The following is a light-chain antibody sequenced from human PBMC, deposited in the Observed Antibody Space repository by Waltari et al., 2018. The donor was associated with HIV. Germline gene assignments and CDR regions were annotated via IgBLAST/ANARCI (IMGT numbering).Light chain of an antibody. J-gene: IGLJ1*01. Sequence: SPGQSITISCTGTSSDVGGFNYVSWYQQHPGKAPKLMIYDVNNRPSGISNRFSGSKSGNTASLTISGLQAEDEADYYCSSYTSSNTLYVFGTGTKVTVL. CDR1: SSDVGGFNY. V-gene: IGLV2-14*03. CDR3: SSYTSSNTLYV. CDR2: DVN.